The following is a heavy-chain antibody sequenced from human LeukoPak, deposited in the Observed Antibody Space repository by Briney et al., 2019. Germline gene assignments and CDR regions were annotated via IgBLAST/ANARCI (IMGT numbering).Heavy chain of an antibody. CDR2: ISYDGSNK. D-gene: IGHD2-2*01. CDR1: GFTFSSYA. J-gene: IGHJ4*02. Sequence: GRSLRLSCAASGFTFSSYAMHWVRQAPGKGLEWVAVISYDGSNKYYADSVKGRFTISRDNSKNTLYLQMNSLRAEDTAVYYCARDLALYCSSTSCYREAWDYWGQGTLVTVSS. CDR3: ARDLALYCSSTSCYREAWDY. V-gene: IGHV3-30-3*01.